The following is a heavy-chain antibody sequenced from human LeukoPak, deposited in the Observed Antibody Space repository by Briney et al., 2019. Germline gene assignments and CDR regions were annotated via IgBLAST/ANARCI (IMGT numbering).Heavy chain of an antibody. CDR2: ISGSGGST. CDR3: AKDLEWFGEPRTQDRFDY. J-gene: IGHJ4*02. CDR1: GFTFSSYA. Sequence: GGSLRLSCAASGFTFSSYAMSWVRQAPGKGLEWVSAISGSGGSTYYADSVKGRFTISRDNTKNTLYLKMNSLRAEDTAVYYCAKDLEWFGEPRTQDRFDYWGQGTLVTVSS. V-gene: IGHV3-23*01. D-gene: IGHD3-10*01.